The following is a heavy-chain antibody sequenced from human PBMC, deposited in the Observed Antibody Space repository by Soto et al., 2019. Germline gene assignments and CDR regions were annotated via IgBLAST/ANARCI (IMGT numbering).Heavy chain of an antibody. D-gene: IGHD3-10*01. CDR1: GFTFSSYG. CDR2: ISYDGSIK. V-gene: IGHV3-30*03. CDR3: ARDKMVRGVIISAFDI. J-gene: IGHJ3*02. Sequence: GGSLRLSCAASGFTFSSYGMHWVRQAPGKGLEWVAVISYDGSIKYYADSVKGRFTISRDNSKNTLYLQMNSLRAEDTAVYYCARDKMVRGVIISAFDIWGQGTMVTVSS.